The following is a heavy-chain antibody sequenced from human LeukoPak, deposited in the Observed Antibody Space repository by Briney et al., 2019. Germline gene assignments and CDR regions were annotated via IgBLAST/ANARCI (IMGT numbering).Heavy chain of an antibody. CDR3: ARVSDWNDFDY. CDR2: IYHSGST. CDR1: GGSISSSNW. J-gene: IGHJ4*02. D-gene: IGHD1-1*01. Sequence: SETLSLTCAVSGGSISSSNWWSWVCQPPGKGLEWIGEIYHSGSTNYNPSLKSRVTISLDTSKNQFSLSLTSVTAADTAVYFCARVSDWNDFDYWGQGILVTVSS. V-gene: IGHV4-4*02.